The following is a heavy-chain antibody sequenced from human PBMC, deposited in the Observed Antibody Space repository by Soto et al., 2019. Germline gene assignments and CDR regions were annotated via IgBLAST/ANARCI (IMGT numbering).Heavy chain of an antibody. V-gene: IGHV1-69*13. CDR2: IINIFGTA. CDR3: AKDMEVCVGFGMDV. J-gene: IGHJ6*04. Sequence: TVKVSFQASRRALSSYAISWVRQAPGQGLEWMGGIINIFGTANYAQKLPGTATTTADPTTENPKKSLSVKMNSLRAEDAALYYCAKDMEVCVGFGMDVWGKGIRVPVS. D-gene: IGHD1-1*01. CDR1: RRALSSYA.